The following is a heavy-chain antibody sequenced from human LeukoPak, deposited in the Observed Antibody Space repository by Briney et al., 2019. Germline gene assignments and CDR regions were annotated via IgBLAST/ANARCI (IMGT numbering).Heavy chain of an antibody. D-gene: IGHD3-10*01. Sequence: GGSLRLSCAASGFTFSNYWMHWVRQAPGKGLVWVSRINSDGSSTSYADSVKGRFTISRDNAKNTLFLQMNSLRAEDTAMYYCARDYGRSRDYGMDVWGKGTTVTVSS. V-gene: IGHV3-74*01. CDR2: INSDGSST. CDR3: ARDYGRSRDYGMDV. CDR1: GFTFSNYW. J-gene: IGHJ6*04.